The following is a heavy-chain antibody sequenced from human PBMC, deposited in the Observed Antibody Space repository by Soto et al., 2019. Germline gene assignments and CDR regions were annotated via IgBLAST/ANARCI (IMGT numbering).Heavy chain of an antibody. CDR1: GFTFSSYG. CDR2: ISYDGSNK. Sequence: QVQLVESGGGVVQPGRSLRLSCAASGFTFSSYGMHWVRQAPGKGLEWVAVISYDGSNKYYADSVKGRFTISRDNSKNPLYLQMDRLRGEDTAVYFCAKSHFRALDYWGQGTLVTVSP. CDR3: AKSHFRALDY. J-gene: IGHJ4*01. V-gene: IGHV3-30*18.